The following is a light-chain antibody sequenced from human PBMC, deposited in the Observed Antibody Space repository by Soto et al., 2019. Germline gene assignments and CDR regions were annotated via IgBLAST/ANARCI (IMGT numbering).Light chain of an antibody. V-gene: IGLV2-14*01. CDR2: DVS. CDR3: SSYTSSSTLV. Sequence: QSALTQPASVSGSPGQSITISCTGTSSDVGGYNYVSWDQQHPGKAPKLMIYDVSNRPSGVSNRFSGSKSGNTASLTISGLQAEDEAEYYCSSYTSSSTLVFGGGTQLTVL. CDR1: SSDVGGYNY. J-gene: IGLJ2*01.